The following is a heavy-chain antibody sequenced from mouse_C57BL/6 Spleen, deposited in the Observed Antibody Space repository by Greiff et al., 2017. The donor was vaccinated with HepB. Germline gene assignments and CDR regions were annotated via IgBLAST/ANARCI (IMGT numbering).Heavy chain of an antibody. D-gene: IGHD1-1*01. J-gene: IGHJ1*03. CDR2: IYPRSGNT. Sequence: QVQLQQPGAELVMPGASVKLSCKASGYTFTSYGISWVKQRTGQGLEWIGEIYPRSGNTYYNEKFKGKATLTADKSSSTAYMELRSLTSEDSAVYFCARYPITTVVAEYFDVWGTGTTVTVSS. CDR1: GYTFTSYG. V-gene: IGHV1-81*01. CDR3: ARYPITTVVAEYFDV.